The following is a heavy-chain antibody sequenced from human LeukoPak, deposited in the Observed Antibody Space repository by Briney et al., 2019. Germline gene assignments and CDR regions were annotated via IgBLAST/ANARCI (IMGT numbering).Heavy chain of an antibody. CDR1: GGSISSGSYY. V-gene: IGHV4-61*02. J-gene: IGHJ5*02. Sequence: PSQTLSLTCTVSGGSISSGSYYWSWIRQPAGKGLEWIGRIYTSGSTNYNPSLKSRVTISVDTSKNQFSLKLSSVTAADTAVYYCARDLWYSSGSQLDPWGQGTLVTVSS. CDR3: ARDLWYSSGSQLDP. D-gene: IGHD6-19*01. CDR2: IYTSGST.